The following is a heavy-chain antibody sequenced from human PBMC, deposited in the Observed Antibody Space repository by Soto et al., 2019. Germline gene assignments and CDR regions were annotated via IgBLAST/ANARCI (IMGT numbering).Heavy chain of an antibody. Sequence: EVQLLESGGGLVQPGGSLRLSCAASGFTFSSYAMSWVRQAPGKGLEWVSAISGSGGSTYYADSVKGRFTISRDNSKNTLYLQMNSLRAEDTAVYYCGKVGQWRGGGMVWGQGTTVTVSS. CDR2: ISGSGGST. V-gene: IGHV3-23*01. CDR3: GKVGQWRGGGMV. J-gene: IGHJ6*02. CDR1: GFTFSSYA. D-gene: IGHD6-19*01.